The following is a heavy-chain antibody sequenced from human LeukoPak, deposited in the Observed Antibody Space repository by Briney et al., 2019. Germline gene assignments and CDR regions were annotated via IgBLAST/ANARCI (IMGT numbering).Heavy chain of an antibody. Sequence: SETLSLTCTVSGGSISSGSYYWSWIRQPAGKGLEWIGRLFTSGSTNYNPSLKSRVTMSVDTSKNQFSLKLSSVTAADTAVYYCARLQYCGGDCYSNYYYYMDVWGKGTTVTVSS. D-gene: IGHD2-21*02. CDR2: LFTSGST. J-gene: IGHJ6*03. CDR1: GGSISSGSYY. CDR3: ARLQYCGGDCYSNYYYYMDV. V-gene: IGHV4-61*02.